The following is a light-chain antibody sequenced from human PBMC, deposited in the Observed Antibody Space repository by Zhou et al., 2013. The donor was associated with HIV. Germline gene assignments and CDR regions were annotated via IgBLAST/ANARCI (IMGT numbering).Light chain of an antibody. Sequence: DIQMTQSPSSVSASVGDRVTITCRASQGISSWLAWYQQKPGKAPKLLLYGTSSLKSGVPAGFSGSRSGTDYTLTISSLQPEDFATYYCQQYYTTPLTFGGGTKVEIK. J-gene: IGKJ4*01. CDR1: QGISSW. V-gene: IGKV1-NL1*01. CDR3: QQYYTTPLT. CDR2: GTS.